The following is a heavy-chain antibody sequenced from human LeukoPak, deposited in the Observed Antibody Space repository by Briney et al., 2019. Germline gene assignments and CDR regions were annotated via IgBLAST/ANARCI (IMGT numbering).Heavy chain of an antibody. CDR1: GGTFSSYA. CDR2: IIPIFGTA. J-gene: IGHJ4*02. CDR3: ARGGVRVLRFLEWFGLDY. D-gene: IGHD3-3*01. V-gene: IGHV1-69*13. Sequence: SVKVSCKASGGTFSSYAISWVRQAPGQGLEWMGGIIPIFGTANYAQKFQGRVTITADESTSTAYMELSSLRSEDTAVYYCARGGVRVLRFLEWFGLDYWGQGTLVTVSS.